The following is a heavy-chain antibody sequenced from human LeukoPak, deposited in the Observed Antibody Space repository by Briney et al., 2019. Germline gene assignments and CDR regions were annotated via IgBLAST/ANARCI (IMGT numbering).Heavy chain of an antibody. J-gene: IGHJ6*03. CDR1: GGAISSYY. Sequence: SETLSLTCTVSGGAISSYYWSWIRQPPGKGLEWIGYIYYSGSTSYNPSLKSRVTISVDTSKNQFSLKLSSVTAADTAVYYCARAYGPRYYYYMDVWGKGTTVTVSS. CDR2: IYYSGST. D-gene: IGHD3-10*01. V-gene: IGHV4-59*01. CDR3: ARAYGPRYYYYMDV.